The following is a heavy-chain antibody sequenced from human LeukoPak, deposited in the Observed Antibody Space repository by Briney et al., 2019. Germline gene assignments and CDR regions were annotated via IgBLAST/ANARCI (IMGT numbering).Heavy chain of an antibody. V-gene: IGHV3-48*01. CDR3: ARVLSGGGNYFMDV. Sequence: GGSLRLSCAASGFTFSSYAMSWVRQAPGKGLEWVSVISGSSSTIYYADSVKGRFTISRDNAKNSLYLQMNSLRAEDTAVYYCARVLSGGGNYFMDVWGKGTTVTVSS. CDR2: ISGSSSTI. CDR1: GFTFSSYA. J-gene: IGHJ6*03. D-gene: IGHD3-16*01.